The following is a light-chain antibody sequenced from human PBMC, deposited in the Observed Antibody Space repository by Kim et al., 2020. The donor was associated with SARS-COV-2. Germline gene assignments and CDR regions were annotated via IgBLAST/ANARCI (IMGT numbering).Light chain of an antibody. J-gene: IGKJ2*01. CDR3: QQYTNWPPEYT. CDR1: QSVRSN. CDR2: AAS. V-gene: IGKV3-15*01. Sequence: EIVMTQSPATLSVSPGERATLSCRASQSVRSNLAWYQQKPSQAPRLIIYAASTSATGIPARFSGSGSGTEFTLTISSLQSEDFAVYYCQQYTNWPPEYTFGQGTKLEIK.